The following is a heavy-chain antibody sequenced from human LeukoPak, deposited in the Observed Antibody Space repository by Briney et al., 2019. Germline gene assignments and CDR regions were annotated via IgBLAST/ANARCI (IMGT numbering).Heavy chain of an antibody. Sequence: ASVKLSCKASGYTFTSYGISWVRQAPGQGLEWMGWISAYNGNTNYAQKLQGRVTMTTDTSTSTAYMELRSLRSDDTAVYYCARTTLGYSSSWHSHPTDNDYWGQGTLVTVSS. J-gene: IGHJ4*02. CDR1: GYTFTSYG. V-gene: IGHV1-18*01. D-gene: IGHD6-13*01. CDR2: ISAYNGNT. CDR3: ARTTLGYSSSWHSHPTDNDY.